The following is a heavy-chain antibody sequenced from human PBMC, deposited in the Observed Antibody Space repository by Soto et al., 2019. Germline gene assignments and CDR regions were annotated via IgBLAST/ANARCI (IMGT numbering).Heavy chain of an antibody. CDR1: GFTFSSYG. V-gene: IGHV3-30*18. D-gene: IGHD1-7*01. CDR3: AKIPTRGYPRTNDAFDI. CDR2: ISYDGSNK. J-gene: IGHJ3*02. Sequence: PGGSLRLSCAASGFTFSSYGMHWVRQAPGKGLEWVAVISYDGSNKYYADSVKGRFTISRDNSKNTLYLQMNSLRAEDTAVYYCAKIPTRGYPRTNDAFDIWGQGTMVTVSS.